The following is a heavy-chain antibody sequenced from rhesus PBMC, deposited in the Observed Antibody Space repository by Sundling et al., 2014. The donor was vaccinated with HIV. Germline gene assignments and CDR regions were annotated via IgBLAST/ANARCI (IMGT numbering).Heavy chain of an antibody. CDR2: IYGRSATT. CDR3: ARALGDHGEYFEF. V-gene: IGHV4S10*01. CDR1: GGSVSGGYY. Sequence: QVQLQESGPAVVKPSETLSLSCAVSGGSVSGGYYWSWIRQPPGKGLEWIGNIYGRSATTNYKPSLKSRVTISKDTSKNQFSLKLRSVTAADTAVYYCARALGDHGEYFEFWGQGALVTVSS. J-gene: IGHJ1*01. D-gene: IGHD1-44*02.